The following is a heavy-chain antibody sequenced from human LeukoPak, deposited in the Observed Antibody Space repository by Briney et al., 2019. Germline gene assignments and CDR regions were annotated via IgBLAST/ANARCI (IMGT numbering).Heavy chain of an antibody. CDR1: GGSISSYY. J-gene: IGHJ3*02. CDR3: AREGDIVVVPAAMNAFDI. V-gene: IGHV4-59*12. D-gene: IGHD2-2*01. Sequence: SETLSLTCTVSGGSISSYYWSWIRQPPGKGLEWIGYIYYSGSTNYNPSLKSRVTMSVDTSKNQFSLKLSSVTAADTAVYYCAREGDIVVVPAAMNAFDIWGQGTMVTVSS. CDR2: IYYSGST.